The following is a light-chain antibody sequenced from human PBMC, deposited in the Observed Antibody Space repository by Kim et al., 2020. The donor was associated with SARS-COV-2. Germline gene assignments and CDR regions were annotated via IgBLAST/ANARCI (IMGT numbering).Light chain of an antibody. J-gene: IGKJ1*01. V-gene: IGKV1-5*01. CDR1: QSVRSW. CDR2: DAS. Sequence: SASIGDRVTITCRASQSVRSWLAWYQQKPGKAPKLLIYDASSVEGGVPSRFSGSGSGTDFTLTISSLQPDDSATYYCQQYNSYWTFGQGTKVDIK. CDR3: QQYNSYWT.